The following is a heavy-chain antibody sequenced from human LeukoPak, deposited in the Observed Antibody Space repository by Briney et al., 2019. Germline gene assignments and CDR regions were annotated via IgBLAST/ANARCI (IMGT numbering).Heavy chain of an antibody. Sequence: GGSLRLSCAASGFSFISYSMNWVRQAPGKGLEWVSSISSSSDYIYHADSVKSRFTISRDNPKKSLYLQMNSLRAEDTAVYYCARGATTTRFGRFDPWGQGTLVIVSS. CDR1: GFSFISYS. V-gene: IGHV3-21*01. CDR2: ISSSSDYI. J-gene: IGHJ5*02. CDR3: ARGATTTRFGRFDP. D-gene: IGHD4-17*01.